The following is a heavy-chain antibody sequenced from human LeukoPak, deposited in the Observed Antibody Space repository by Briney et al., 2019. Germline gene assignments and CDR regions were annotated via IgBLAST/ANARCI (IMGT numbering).Heavy chain of an antibody. CDR2: INPNSGGT. D-gene: IGHD4-17*01. Sequence: ASVKVSCKASGYTFTGYYMHWVRQAPGQGLEWMGWINPNSGGTNYAQKFQGRVTMTRDTSISTAYMELSSLRSEDTAVYYCARSNDYGNYYYMDVWGKGTTVTVSS. CDR3: ARSNDYGNYYYMDV. V-gene: IGHV1-2*02. J-gene: IGHJ6*03. CDR1: GYTFTGYY.